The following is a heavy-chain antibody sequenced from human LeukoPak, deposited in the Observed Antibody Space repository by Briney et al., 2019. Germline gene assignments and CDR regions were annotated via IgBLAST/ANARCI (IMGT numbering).Heavy chain of an antibody. J-gene: IGHJ4*02. CDR3: ARDWQYYYDSSGYFDY. CDR2: ISSSGSTI. D-gene: IGHD3-22*01. Sequence: GGSLRLSCAASGFTFSDYYMSWIRQAPGKGLEWVSYISSSGSTIYYADSVKGRFTISRDNAKNSLYLQMNSLRAEDTAVYYCARDWQYYYDSSGYFDYWGQGTLVTVSS. V-gene: IGHV3-11*04. CDR1: GFTFSDYY.